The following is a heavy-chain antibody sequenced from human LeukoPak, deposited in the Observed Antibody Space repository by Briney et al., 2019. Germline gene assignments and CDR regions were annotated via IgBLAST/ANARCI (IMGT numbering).Heavy chain of an antibody. J-gene: IGHJ3*02. CDR3: AKWAVIVGFLYAFDI. CDR1: GFTFSSYE. Sequence: PGGSLRLSCAASGFTFSSYEMNWVGQAPGKGLEWVSYISSSGSTIYYADYVKGRFTISRDNSKNTLYLQMSSLRAEDTAVYYCAKWAVIVGFLYAFDIWGQGTIVTVSS. CDR2: ISSSGSTI. D-gene: IGHD3-22*01. V-gene: IGHV3-48*03.